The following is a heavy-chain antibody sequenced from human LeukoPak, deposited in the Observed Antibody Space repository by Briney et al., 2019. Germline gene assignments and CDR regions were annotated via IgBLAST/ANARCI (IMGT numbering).Heavy chain of an antibody. Sequence: GGSLRLSCAASGFTFSSYAMSWVRQAPGKGLELVSAISGSGGSTYYADSVKGRFTISRDNSKNTLYLQMNSLRAEDTAVYYCAKGVWFGEAHHDAFDIWGQGTMVTVSS. CDR1: GFTFSSYA. D-gene: IGHD3-10*01. CDR2: ISGSGGST. J-gene: IGHJ3*02. V-gene: IGHV3-23*01. CDR3: AKGVWFGEAHHDAFDI.